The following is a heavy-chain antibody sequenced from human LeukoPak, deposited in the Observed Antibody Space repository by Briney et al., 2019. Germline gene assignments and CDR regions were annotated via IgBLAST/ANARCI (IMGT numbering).Heavy chain of an antibody. J-gene: IGHJ4*02. V-gene: IGHV4-30-4*01. CDR1: GGSISSGDYY. CDR2: IYYSGST. D-gene: IGHD5-18*01. Sequence: SQTLSLTCTVSGGSISSGDYYWSWIRQPPGKGLEWIGYIYYSGSTYYNPSLKSRVTISVDTSKNQFSLKLSSVTAADTAVYYCARRSGYSYGLDYWGQGTLVTASS. CDR3: ARRSGYSYGLDY.